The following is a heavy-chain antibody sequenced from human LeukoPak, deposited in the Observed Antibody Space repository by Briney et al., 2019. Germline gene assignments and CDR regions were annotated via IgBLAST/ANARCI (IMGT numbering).Heavy chain of an antibody. CDR1: GFSLSTSGVG. D-gene: IGHD3-10*01. V-gene: IGHV2-5*02. J-gene: IGHJ2*01. CDR2: IYWDDDK. CDR3: AHLDGSGSYWYFDL. Sequence: SGPTLVNPTQTLTLTCTFSGFSLSTSGVGVGWIRQPPGKALEWLALIYWDDDKRYSPSLKSRLTITKDTSKNQVVLTMTNMDPVDTATYHCAHLDGSGSYWYFDLWGRGTLVTVSS.